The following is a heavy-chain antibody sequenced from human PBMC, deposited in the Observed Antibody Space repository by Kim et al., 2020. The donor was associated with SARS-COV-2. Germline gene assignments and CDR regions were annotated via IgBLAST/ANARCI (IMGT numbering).Heavy chain of an antibody. Sequence: SGPTLVRPTQTLTLTCTFSGFSLSSRAMCVAWIRQPPGKALEWLARIDWDNDKHYRTSLKTRLTISKDTSRNQVLLTMANMDPVDTATYYCARFIRGATRSLDYWGQGILVTVSS. CDR3: ARFIRGATRSLDY. CDR1: GFSLSSRAMC. CDR2: IDWDNDK. V-gene: IGHV2-70*11. D-gene: IGHD1-26*01. J-gene: IGHJ4*02.